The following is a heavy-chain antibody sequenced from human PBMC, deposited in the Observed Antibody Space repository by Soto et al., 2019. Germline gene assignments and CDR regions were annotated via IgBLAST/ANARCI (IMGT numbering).Heavy chain of an antibody. Sequence: QVQLQESGPGLVKPSETLSLTCSVSGGSMNGYYWSWIRQTPGQGLEWLGFIYFSGSTRYKPSLMSRLTISLDKSKRQFSMSLSSVTAADTAVYYCARSVATPGTNIEFWCQGTLVTVSS. CDR1: GGSMNGYY. CDR2: IYFSGST. J-gene: IGHJ4*02. CDR3: ARSVATPGTNIEF. V-gene: IGHV4-4*09. D-gene: IGHD6-13*01.